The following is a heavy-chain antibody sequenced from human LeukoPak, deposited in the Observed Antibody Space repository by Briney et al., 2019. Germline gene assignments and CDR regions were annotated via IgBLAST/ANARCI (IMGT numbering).Heavy chain of an antibody. V-gene: IGHV3-30*02. D-gene: IGHD2-2*01. Sequence: PGGSLRLSCAASGFTFSSYGMHWVRQAPGKGLEWVAFIRYDGSNKYYADSVKGRFTISRDNSKNTLYLQMNSLRAEDTAVYYCAKDQGSTSYRRFDYWGQGTLVTVFS. CDR1: GFTFSSYG. CDR2: IRYDGSNK. CDR3: AKDQGSTSYRRFDY. J-gene: IGHJ4*02.